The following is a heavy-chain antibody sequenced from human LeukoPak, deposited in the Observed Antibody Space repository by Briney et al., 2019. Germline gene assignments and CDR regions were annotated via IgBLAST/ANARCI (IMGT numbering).Heavy chain of an antibody. J-gene: IGHJ4*02. CDR2: ISSSSSYI. Sequence: GGSLRLSCAASGFTFSSYSMNWVRQAPGKGLEWVSSISSSSSYIYYADSVKGRFTISRDNAKNTLYLQMNSLRAEDTAVYYCARGDVVATSGPFDYWGQGTLVTVSS. CDR1: GFTFSSYS. CDR3: ARGDVVATSGPFDY. D-gene: IGHD2-21*01. V-gene: IGHV3-21*01.